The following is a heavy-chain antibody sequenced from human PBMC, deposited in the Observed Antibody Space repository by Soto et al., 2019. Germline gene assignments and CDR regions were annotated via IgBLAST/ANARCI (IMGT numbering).Heavy chain of an antibody. J-gene: IGHJ4*02. Sequence: QVQLMQSGAEVKKPGASVKVSCKASGDTFTDYYIHWVRQAHGQGLEWMGTVNPSGGHTTYAQHFLGRVTMTRDTSTSTLYMELTSLTSEDTAVYYCARGGHVVVVTAALDYWGQGTLVTVSS. V-gene: IGHV1-46*01. CDR3: ARGGHVVVVTAALDY. CDR2: VNPSGGHT. D-gene: IGHD2-21*02. CDR1: GDTFTDYY.